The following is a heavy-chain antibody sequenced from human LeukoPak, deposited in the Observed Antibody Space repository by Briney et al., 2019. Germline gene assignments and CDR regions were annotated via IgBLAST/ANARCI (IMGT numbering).Heavy chain of an antibody. CDR3: AGYIVATKGWFVP. CDR1: GGSISSYY. V-gene: IGHV4-59*01. CDR2: IYYSGST. J-gene: IGHJ5*02. D-gene: IGHD5-12*01. Sequence: SETLSLTCTVSGGSISSYYWSWIRQPPGKGLEWIGYIYYSGSTNYNPSLKSRVTISVDTSKNQFSLKLSSVTAADTAVYYCAGYIVATKGWFVPWGQGTLVTVSS.